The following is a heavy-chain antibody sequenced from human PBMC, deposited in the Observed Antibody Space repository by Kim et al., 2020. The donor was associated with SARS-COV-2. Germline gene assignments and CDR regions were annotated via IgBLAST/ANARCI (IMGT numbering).Heavy chain of an antibody. V-gene: IGHV1-58*01. Sequence: SVKVSCKASGFTFTSSAVQWVRQARGQRLEWIGWIVVGSGNTNSAQKFQERVTITRDMSTSTAYMELSSLRSEDTAVYYCSADLPSYDFWSGYYMSYAMGVWGQGTTVTVSS. CDR1: GFTFTSSA. D-gene: IGHD3-3*01. CDR3: SADLPSYDFWSGYYMSYAMGV. CDR2: IVVGSGNT. J-gene: IGHJ6*02.